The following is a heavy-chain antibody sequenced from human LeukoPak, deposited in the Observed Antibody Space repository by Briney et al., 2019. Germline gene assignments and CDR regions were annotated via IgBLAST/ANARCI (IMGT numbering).Heavy chain of an antibody. Sequence: GGSLRLSCAASGFTFSSYSMNWVRQAPGKGLEWVSHITASGTAMFYADSVKGRFTISRDNSKNTLYLQMNSLRAEDTAVYYCAKDLSSGWYNGYWGQGTLVTVSS. V-gene: IGHV3-23*01. J-gene: IGHJ4*02. CDR3: AKDLSSGWYNGY. D-gene: IGHD6-19*01. CDR1: GFTFSSYS. CDR2: ITASGTAM.